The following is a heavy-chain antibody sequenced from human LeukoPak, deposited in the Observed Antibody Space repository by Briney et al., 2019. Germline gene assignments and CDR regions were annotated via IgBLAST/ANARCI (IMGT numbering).Heavy chain of an antibody. CDR2: ISSSSSTI. J-gene: IGHJ6*03. Sequence: GGSLRLSCAASGFTFSSYSMNWVRQAPGKGLEWVSYISSSSSTIYYADSVKGRFTISRDNAKNSLYLQMNSLRAEDTAVYYCARGLSRIAAAQGRGYYYYMDVWGKGTTVTVSS. CDR1: GFTFSSYS. CDR3: ARGLSRIAAAQGRGYYYYMDV. V-gene: IGHV3-48*01. D-gene: IGHD6-13*01.